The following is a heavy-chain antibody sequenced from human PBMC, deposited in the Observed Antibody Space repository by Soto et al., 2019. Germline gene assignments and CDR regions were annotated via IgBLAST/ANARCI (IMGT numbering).Heavy chain of an antibody. CDR2: INPNSGGT. V-gene: IGHV1-2*06. J-gene: IGHJ5*02. CDR1: GYTFTGWY. D-gene: IGHD1-26*01. CDR3: AREMRYSGSYYPLYNWFDP. Sequence: ASVKVSCKASGYTFTGWYMHWVRQAPGQGLEWMGRINPNSGGTNYAQKFQGRVTITADESTSTAYMELSSLRSEDTAVYYCAREMRYSGSYYPLYNWFDPWGQGTLVTVSS.